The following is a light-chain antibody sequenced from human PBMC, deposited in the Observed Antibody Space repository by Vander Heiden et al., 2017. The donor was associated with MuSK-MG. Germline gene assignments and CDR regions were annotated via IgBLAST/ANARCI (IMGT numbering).Light chain of an antibody. CDR3: QVWNIPTDQVV. Sequence: SYVLTQPPSVSAAPGKTATIACGGANIEGKSVHWYQQKAGQAPVLVIHYDSDRPSGIPERFSGSNSGNTATRISSRVEAGDEADYFCQVWNIPTDQVVFGGGTKLTVL. CDR2: YDS. V-gene: IGLV3-21*04. CDR1: NIEGKS. J-gene: IGLJ2*01.